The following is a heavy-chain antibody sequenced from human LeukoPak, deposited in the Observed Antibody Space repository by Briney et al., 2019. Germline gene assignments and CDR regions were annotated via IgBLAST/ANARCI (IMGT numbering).Heavy chain of an antibody. CDR2: ISYDGSNE. CDR1: GFTFSGYA. V-gene: IGHV3-30-3*01. J-gene: IGHJ4*02. CDR3: ARVGYYASGPFSYFDY. D-gene: IGHD3-10*01. Sequence: PGGSLRLSCAASGFTFSGYAMHWVRHAPGKGLEWVGVISYDGSNEYYADSVKGRFTISRDNSKNTLYLQMNSLSVEDTAVYYCARVGYYASGPFSYFDYWGQGTLVTVSS.